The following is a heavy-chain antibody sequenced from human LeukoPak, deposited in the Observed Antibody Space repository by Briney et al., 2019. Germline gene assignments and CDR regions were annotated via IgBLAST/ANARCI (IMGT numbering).Heavy chain of an antibody. CDR2: ISSSSSTI. J-gene: IGHJ3*02. D-gene: IGHD5-12*01. CDR3: ARDLSGFDYAFDI. Sequence: PGGSLRLSCAASGFTFSPYSMNWVRQAPGKGLEWVSHISSSSSTIYYADSVKGRLTISRDNAKHSLYLQMNSLRAEDTAVYYCARDLSGFDYAFDIWGQGTMVTVSS. CDR1: GFTFSPYS. V-gene: IGHV3-48*01.